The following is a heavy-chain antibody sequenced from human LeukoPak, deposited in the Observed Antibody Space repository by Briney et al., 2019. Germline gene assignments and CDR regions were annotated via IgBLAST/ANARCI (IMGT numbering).Heavy chain of an antibody. V-gene: IGHV1-69*05. Sequence: ASVKVFCKASGGTFSSYAISWVRQAPGQGLEWMGGIIPIFGTANYAQKFQGRVTITTDESTSTAYMELSSLRSEDTAVYYCARDDSWSSSDYYYMDVWGKGTTVTVPS. J-gene: IGHJ6*03. D-gene: IGHD6-6*01. CDR2: IIPIFGTA. CDR1: GGTFSSYA. CDR3: ARDDSWSSSDYYYMDV.